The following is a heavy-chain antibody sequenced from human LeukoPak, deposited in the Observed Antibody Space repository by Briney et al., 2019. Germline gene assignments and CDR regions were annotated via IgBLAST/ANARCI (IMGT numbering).Heavy chain of an antibody. D-gene: IGHD3-22*01. CDR1: GGSFSGYY. Sequence: SETLSLTCAVYGGSFSGYYWSWIRQPPGKGLEWIGEINHTGSTTYHPSLKSRVTISVDTSKNQFSLKLSSVTAADTAVYYCARSSESYDSSGYYSYYFDYWGQGTLVTVSS. V-gene: IGHV4-34*01. J-gene: IGHJ4*02. CDR2: INHTGST. CDR3: ARSSESYDSSGYYSYYFDY.